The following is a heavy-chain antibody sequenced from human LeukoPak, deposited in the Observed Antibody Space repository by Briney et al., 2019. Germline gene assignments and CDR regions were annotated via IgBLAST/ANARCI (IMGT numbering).Heavy chain of an antibody. CDR1: GYTFTGYY. J-gene: IGHJ4*02. CDR2: IKPNSGGT. CDR3: ARFRAVPARYYYGREDGLYY. Sequence: ASVKVSCKASGYTFTGYYMHWVRQAPGQGLEWMGRIKPNSGGTNYAQKFQGRVTMTRDTSLSTASMELSRLRSDDTAVYYCARFRAVPARYYYGREDGLYYWGQGTLVTVSP. D-gene: IGHD3-10*01. V-gene: IGHV1-2*06.